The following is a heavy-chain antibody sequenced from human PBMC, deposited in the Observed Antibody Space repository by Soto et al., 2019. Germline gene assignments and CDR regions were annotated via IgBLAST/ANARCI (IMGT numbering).Heavy chain of an antibody. J-gene: IGHJ6*03. V-gene: IGHV1-46*01. D-gene: IGHD1-1*01. CDR1: GYTFTNYH. CDR3: ARGPSTWNRFDQTERYMDV. Sequence: GASVKVSCKASGYTFTNYHMHWLRQAPGQGLEWMGMINPSGGSTTYAQKFQGRVTMTRDTATSTVYMELNSLRAGDTAVYYCARGPSTWNRFDQTERYMDVWGKGTTVTVSS. CDR2: INPSGGST.